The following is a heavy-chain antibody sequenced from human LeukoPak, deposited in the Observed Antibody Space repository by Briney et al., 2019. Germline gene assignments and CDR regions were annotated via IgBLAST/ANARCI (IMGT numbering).Heavy chain of an antibody. J-gene: IGHJ1*01. D-gene: IGHD3-10*01. CDR2: IYPGDSDT. Sequence: GESLKISCKGSGYSFTSYWIGWVRQMPGKGLERMGIIYPGDSDTRYSPSFQGQVTISADKSISTAYLQWSSLKASATAMYYCARLLARPHYYGSGSYLPPSEYFQHWGQGTLVTVSS. CDR3: ARLLARPHYYGSGSYLPPSEYFQH. CDR1: GYSFTSYW. V-gene: IGHV5-51*01.